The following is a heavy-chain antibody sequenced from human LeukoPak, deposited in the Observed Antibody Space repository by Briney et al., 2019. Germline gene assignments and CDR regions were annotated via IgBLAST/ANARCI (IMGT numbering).Heavy chain of an antibody. D-gene: IGHD3-16*01. CDR3: AKLGGHPLHNYYVGV. V-gene: IGHV3-23*01. Sequence: GGSLRLSCAASGVTFSSYAISWGRQAPGKGLLWFPVILDSGYSTYYANSVKGRFTISRDNSNNTLYLQMNSLRAEDTAVYYCAKLGGHPLHNYYVGVWGKGTTVAVSS. CDR2: ILDSGYST. CDR1: GVTFSSYA. J-gene: IGHJ6*03.